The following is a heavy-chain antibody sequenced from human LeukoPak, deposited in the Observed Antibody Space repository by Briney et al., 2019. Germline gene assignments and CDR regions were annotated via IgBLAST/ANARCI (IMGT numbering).Heavy chain of an antibody. Sequence: PSETLSLTRTVSGGSISSSSYYWGWIRQPPGKGLEWIGSIYYSGSTYYNPSLKSRVTISVDTSKNQFSLKLSSVTAADTAVNYCARNPPDWNQNYYFDYWGQGTLVTVSS. J-gene: IGHJ4*02. CDR2: IYYSGST. CDR1: GGSISSSSYY. V-gene: IGHV4-39*01. CDR3: ARNPPDWNQNYYFDY. D-gene: IGHD1-1*01.